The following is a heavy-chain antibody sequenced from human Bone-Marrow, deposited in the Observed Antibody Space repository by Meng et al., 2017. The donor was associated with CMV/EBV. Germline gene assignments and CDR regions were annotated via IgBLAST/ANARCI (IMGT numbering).Heavy chain of an antibody. CDR3: AKVASYAHAFDI. Sequence: GESLKISCAASGFTFSSYAMSWVRQAPGKGLEWVSAISGSGGSTYYADSVKGRFTISRDNSKNTLYLQMNSLRAEDTAVYYCAKVASYAHAFDIWGQGTMVTV. CDR2: ISGSGGST. D-gene: IGHD2/OR15-2a*01. V-gene: IGHV3-23*01. J-gene: IGHJ3*02. CDR1: GFTFSSYA.